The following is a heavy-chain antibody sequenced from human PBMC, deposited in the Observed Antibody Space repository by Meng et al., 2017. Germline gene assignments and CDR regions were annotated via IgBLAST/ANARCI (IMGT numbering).Heavy chain of an antibody. Sequence: AWLVQFGAEVKKPGASVKVSCKASGYTFTSYGISWVRQAPGQGLEWMGWISAYNGNTNYAQKLQGRVTMTTDTSTSTAYMELRSLRSDDTAVYYCARVRVYCSGGSCYRGMYFQHWGQGTLVTVSS. V-gene: IGHV1-18*01. CDR2: ISAYNGNT. CDR1: GYTFTSYG. CDR3: ARVRVYCSGGSCYRGMYFQH. D-gene: IGHD2-15*01. J-gene: IGHJ1*01.